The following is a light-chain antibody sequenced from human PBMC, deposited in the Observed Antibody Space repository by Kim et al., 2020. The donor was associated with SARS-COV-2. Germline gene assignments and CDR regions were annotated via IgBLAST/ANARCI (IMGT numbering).Light chain of an antibody. CDR2: TAS. CDR1: QSISGW. V-gene: IGKV1-5*03. Sequence: DIQMTQSPSTLSASVGDRVTITCRASQSISGWLAWYQQKPGIAPKVLIYTASTLQSGVPSRFSGSGSGTEFTLTISSMQPDDFATYYCQQYHSYPYTFGQGNKLEI. CDR3: QQYHSYPYT. J-gene: IGKJ2*01.